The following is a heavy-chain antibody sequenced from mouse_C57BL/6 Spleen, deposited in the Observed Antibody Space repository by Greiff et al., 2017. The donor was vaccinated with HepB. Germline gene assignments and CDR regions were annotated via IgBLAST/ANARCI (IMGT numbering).Heavy chain of an antibody. D-gene: IGHD1-1*01. CDR2: ISSGGSYT. Sequence: VQLKQSGGDLVKPGGSLKLSCAASGFTFSSYGMSWVRQTPDKRLEWVATISSGGSYTYYPDSVKGRFTISRDNAKNTLYLQMSSLKSEDTAMYYCAGPADYYGSSYGYFDVWGTGTTVTVSS. V-gene: IGHV5-6*01. J-gene: IGHJ1*03. CDR3: AGPADYYGSSYGYFDV. CDR1: GFTFSSYG.